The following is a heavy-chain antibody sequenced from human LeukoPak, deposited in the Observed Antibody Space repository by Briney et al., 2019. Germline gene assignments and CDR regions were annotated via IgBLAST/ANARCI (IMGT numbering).Heavy chain of an antibody. D-gene: IGHD6-19*01. CDR1: GGSFSGYY. CDR3: ASHRGGRYFGYFQH. CDR2: INHSGST. J-gene: IGHJ1*01. V-gene: IGHV4-34*01. Sequence: SETLSLTCAVYGGSFSGYYWSWIRQPPGKGLEWIGEINHSGSTNYNPSLKSRVTISVDTSKNQFSLKLSSVTAADTAVYYCASHRGGRYFGYFQHWGQGTLVTVSS.